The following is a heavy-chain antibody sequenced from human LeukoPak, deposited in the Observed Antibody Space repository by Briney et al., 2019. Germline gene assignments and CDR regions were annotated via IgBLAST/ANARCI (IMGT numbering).Heavy chain of an antibody. Sequence: ASVKVSCKASGYTFTGYYMHWVRQAPGQGLEWMGWINPNSGGTNYAQKFQGRVTTTRDTSISTAYMELSRLRSDDTAVYYCARASTAMAPFQHWGQGTLVTVSS. CDR2: INPNSGGT. V-gene: IGHV1-2*02. CDR3: ARASTAMAPFQH. CDR1: GYTFTGYY. D-gene: IGHD5-18*01. J-gene: IGHJ1*01.